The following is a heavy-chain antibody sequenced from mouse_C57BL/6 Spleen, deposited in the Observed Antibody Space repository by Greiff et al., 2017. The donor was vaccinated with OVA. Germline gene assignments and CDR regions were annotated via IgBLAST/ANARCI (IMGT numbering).Heavy chain of an antibody. J-gene: IGHJ4*01. CDR1: GYTFTSYG. Sequence: QVQLQQSGAELARPGASVKLSCKASGYTFTSYGISWVKQRTGQGLEWIGEIYPRSGNTYYNEKFKGKATLTADKSSSTAYMELRSLTSEDSAVYFCAYDYDETTHYAMDYWGQGTSVTVSS. V-gene: IGHV1-81*01. D-gene: IGHD2-4*01. CDR2: IYPRSGNT. CDR3: AYDYDETTHYAMDY.